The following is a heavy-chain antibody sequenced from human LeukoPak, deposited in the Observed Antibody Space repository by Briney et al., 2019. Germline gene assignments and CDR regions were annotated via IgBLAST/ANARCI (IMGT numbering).Heavy chain of an antibody. V-gene: IGHV3-11*01. J-gene: IGHJ5*02. CDR2: ISTSGSTI. Sequence: GGSLRLSCAASGFTFSDYYMSWIRQAPGKGLDWVSYISTSGSTIYYADSVKGRFTISRDNAKNSLYLQMNSLRAEDTAVYFCAKTSMTSLYNWFDPWGQGTLVTVSS. D-gene: IGHD2-21*01. CDR3: AKTSMTSLYNWFDP. CDR1: GFTFSDYY.